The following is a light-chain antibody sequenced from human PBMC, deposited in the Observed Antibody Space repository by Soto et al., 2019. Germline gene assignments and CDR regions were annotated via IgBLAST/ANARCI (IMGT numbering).Light chain of an antibody. Sequence: EIVLTQSPATLSSFPGDRVTLSCRASQAVNTRLAWYQHKPGQAPRLLIYAASSRATGVPDRFSGSGSGTDFTLTISRLEPGDFAVYYCQQYGRSPATFCQGTKVDIK. CDR3: QQYGRSPAT. J-gene: IGKJ1*01. V-gene: IGKV3-20*01. CDR2: AAS. CDR1: QAVNTR.